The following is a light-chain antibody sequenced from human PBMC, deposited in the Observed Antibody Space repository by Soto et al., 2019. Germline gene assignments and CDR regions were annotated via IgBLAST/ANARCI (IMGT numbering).Light chain of an antibody. CDR3: NSYTSSSPFV. J-gene: IGLJ1*01. CDR1: SSDVGGYNY. V-gene: IGLV2-14*01. CDR2: GVT. Sequence: QSVLTQPASVSGSPGQSITISCTGTSSDVGGYNYVSWYQQHPGKAPKLMIYGVTNRPSGVSSRFSGSRSGNTASLTISGLQAEDEAEYFCNSYTSSSPFVFGTGTKLTVL.